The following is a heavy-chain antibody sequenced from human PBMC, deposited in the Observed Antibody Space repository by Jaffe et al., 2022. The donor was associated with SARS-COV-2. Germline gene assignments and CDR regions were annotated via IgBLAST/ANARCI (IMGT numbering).Heavy chain of an antibody. J-gene: IGHJ5*02. Sequence: QVQLRQWGAGLLKPSETLSLTCAVYDGALSSYYYSWIRQSPGKGLEWIGEIRPGGTTNSHPSLKSRVTMSVDTSKNEVSLKMTSVTAADTAVYYCARAGWGSRYYWLDPWGQGTLVTVSA. CDR2: IRPGGTT. V-gene: IGHV4-34*01. D-gene: IGHD6-13*01. CDR3: ARAGWGSRYYWLDP. CDR1: DGALSSYY.